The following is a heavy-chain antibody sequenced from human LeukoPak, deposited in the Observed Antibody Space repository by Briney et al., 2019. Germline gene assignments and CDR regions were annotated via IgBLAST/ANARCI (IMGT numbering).Heavy chain of an antibody. Sequence: GGAPRPSCGGSGFTLSSYWMGLVRQAPGKGLEWVANIKTDGSEKYYVDSVKGRFTISRDNAKNSLYLQMNSLRAEDTAVYYCARDYTGYFPWGQGTLVIVSS. J-gene: IGHJ5*02. CDR1: GFTLSSYW. V-gene: IGHV3-7*03. D-gene: IGHD3-9*01. CDR2: IKTDGSEK. CDR3: ARDYTGYFP.